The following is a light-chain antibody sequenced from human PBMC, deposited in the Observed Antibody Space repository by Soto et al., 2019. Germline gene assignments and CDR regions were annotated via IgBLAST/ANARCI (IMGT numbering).Light chain of an antibody. CDR2: AAS. CDR1: QSISSY. Sequence: DIQMTQSPSSLSASVGDRVTITCRARQSISSYLNWYQQKPGKAPKLLIYAASTLQSGVPSRFSGSASGTDFTLTISSLQPEDFATYYCQQSYSTPFTFGPGTKVDIK. V-gene: IGKV1-39*01. CDR3: QQSYSTPFT. J-gene: IGKJ3*01.